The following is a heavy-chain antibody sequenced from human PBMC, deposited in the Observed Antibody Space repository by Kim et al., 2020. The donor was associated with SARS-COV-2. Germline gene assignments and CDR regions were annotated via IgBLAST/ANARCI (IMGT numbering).Heavy chain of an antibody. D-gene: IGHD3-22*01. CDR2: ISSNGGSK. CDR1: GFTFSSYA. Sequence: GGSLRLSCAASGFTFSSYAMHWVRQAPGKGLEYVSAISSNGGSKYYANSVKGRFTISRDTSKNTLYLQMGSLRAEDMAVYYCAASRTKEYYDSSGHEYFHHWGQGTLVTVSS. J-gene: IGHJ1*01. V-gene: IGHV3-64*01. CDR3: AASRTKEYYDSSGHEYFHH.